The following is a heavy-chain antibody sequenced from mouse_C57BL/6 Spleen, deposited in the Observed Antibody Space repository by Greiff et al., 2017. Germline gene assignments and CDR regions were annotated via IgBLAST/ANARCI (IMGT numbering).Heavy chain of an antibody. V-gene: IGHV5-9*01. D-gene: IGHD1-1*01. J-gene: IGHJ3*01. Sequence: EVMLVEPGGGLVKPGGSLKLSCAASGFTFSSYTMSWVRQTPEKRLEWVATISGGGGNTYYPDSVKGRFTISRDNAQNTLYLQMSSLRSEDTALYYCARPNYYGSSSWFAYWGQGTLVTVSA. CDR2: ISGGGGNT. CDR3: ARPNYYGSSSWFAY. CDR1: GFTFSSYT.